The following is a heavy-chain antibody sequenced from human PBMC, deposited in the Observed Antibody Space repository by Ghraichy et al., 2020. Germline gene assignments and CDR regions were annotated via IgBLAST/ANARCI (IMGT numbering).Heavy chain of an antibody. CDR1: GGSISSYY. CDR2: IYYSGST. CDR3: ARHLTYYDFWSGYLARGGMDV. V-gene: IGHV4-59*08. J-gene: IGHJ6*02. D-gene: IGHD3-3*01. Sequence: SETLSLTCTVSGGSISSYYWSWIRQPPGKGLEWIGYIYYSGSTNYNPSLKSRVTISVDTSKNQFSLKLSSVTAADTAVYYCARHLTYYDFWSGYLARGGMDVWGQGTTVTVSS.